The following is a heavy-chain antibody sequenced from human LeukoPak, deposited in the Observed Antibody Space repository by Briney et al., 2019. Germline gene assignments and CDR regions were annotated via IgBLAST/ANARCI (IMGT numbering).Heavy chain of an antibody. D-gene: IGHD4-17*01. J-gene: IGHJ2*01. Sequence: GGSLRLSCTASGFTFSRYWMTWVRQAPGKGLEWVANIKEDGSAKYYVDSMKGRFTISRDNAKNSLSLQMNSLRVEDTAVYYCARDLDGDYGWHFDLWGRGTLVTVSS. CDR2: IKEDGSAK. CDR1: GFTFSRYW. CDR3: ARDLDGDYGWHFDL. V-gene: IGHV3-7*01.